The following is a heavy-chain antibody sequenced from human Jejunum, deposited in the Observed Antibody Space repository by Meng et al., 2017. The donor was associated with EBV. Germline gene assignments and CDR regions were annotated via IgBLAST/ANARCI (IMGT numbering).Heavy chain of an antibody. D-gene: IGHD6-25*01. CDR1: GLTFSNYA. CDR3: ARERRGYYAEH. Sequence: VQWVESGGGVVQAGGSLRLACAASGLTFSNYAMHWVRQAPGKGLEWVALISYDGSDEYYADSVKGRFTISRDSSESTLYLQMNNLRAEDTAIYYCARERRGYYAEHWGQGTLVTVSS. V-gene: IGHV3-30*03. CDR2: ISYDGSDE. J-gene: IGHJ1*01.